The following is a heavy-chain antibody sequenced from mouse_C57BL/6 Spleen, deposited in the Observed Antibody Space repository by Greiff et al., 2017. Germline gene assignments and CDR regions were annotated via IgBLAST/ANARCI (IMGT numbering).Heavy chain of an antibody. D-gene: IGHD1-1*01. V-gene: IGHV1-54*01. CDR2: INPGSGGT. CDR3: ARLHYGSSYFDY. Sequence: QVQLQQSGAELVRPGTSVKVSCKASGYAFTNYLIEWVKQRPGQGLEWIGVINPGSGGTKYNEKFKGKATLTADKSSRTAYMQLSSLTSEDSAVYFCARLHYGSSYFDYWGQGTTLTVAS. CDR1: GYAFTNYL. J-gene: IGHJ2*01.